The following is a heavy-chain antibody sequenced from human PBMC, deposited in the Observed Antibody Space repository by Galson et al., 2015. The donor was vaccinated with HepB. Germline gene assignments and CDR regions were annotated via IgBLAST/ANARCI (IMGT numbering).Heavy chain of an antibody. CDR3: AREELNYYDSSGTPSAYAFDI. J-gene: IGHJ3*02. D-gene: IGHD3-22*01. CDR1: EYTFTDYY. V-gene: IGHV1-2*02. Sequence: SVKVSCKAFEYTFTDYYSHWLRQAPGQGLEWMGWINPNRGGTKYALKFQGRVTMTRDTSISTAYMELSRLRSDDTAVYYCAREELNYYDSSGTPSAYAFDIWGQGTMVTVSS. CDR2: INPNRGGT.